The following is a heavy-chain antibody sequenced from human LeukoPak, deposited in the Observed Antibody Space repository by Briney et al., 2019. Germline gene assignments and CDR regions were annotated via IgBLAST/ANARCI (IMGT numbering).Heavy chain of an antibody. J-gene: IGHJ3*01. CDR3: VVVVEPPDSDGFDV. CDR1: GFTFGNSW. V-gene: IGHV3-74*01. Sequence: GGSLRLSCAASGFTFGNSWVHWVRQAPGKGLVWVSLINADGSTATYADSVKGRFTISRDNARNTLSLQMNSLTIEDTAVYYCVVVVEPPDSDGFDVWGQGTMITISS. D-gene: IGHD1-14*01. CDR2: INADGSTA.